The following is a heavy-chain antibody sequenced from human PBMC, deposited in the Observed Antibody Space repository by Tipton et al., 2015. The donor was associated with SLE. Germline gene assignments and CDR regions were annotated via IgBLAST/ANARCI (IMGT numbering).Heavy chain of an antibody. CDR1: GGSFSGYY. Sequence: TLSLTCAVYGGSFSGYYWSWIRQPPGKGLEWIGEINHSGSTNYNPSLKSRVTISVDTSKNQFSLNLSSVTAADTAVYYCAREARLGSSNAFDIWGQGTMVTVSS. V-gene: IGHV4-34*01. CDR2: INHSGST. J-gene: IGHJ3*02. CDR3: AREARLGSSNAFDI. D-gene: IGHD6-6*01.